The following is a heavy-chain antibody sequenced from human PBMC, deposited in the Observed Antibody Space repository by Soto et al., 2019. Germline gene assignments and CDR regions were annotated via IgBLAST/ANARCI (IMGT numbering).Heavy chain of an antibody. Sequence: QAQLVQSGAEVKKPGSSVKVSCKASGGTFSSYTISWVRQAPGQGLEWMGRIIPMVGIVNYAQKFQGRVTITADKSTSTAYMELSSLRSEDTAVYYCARGAYCSGGSCTSFAFDIWGQGTMVTVSS. CDR3: ARGAYCSGGSCTSFAFDI. V-gene: IGHV1-69*02. J-gene: IGHJ3*02. D-gene: IGHD2-15*01. CDR2: IIPMVGIV. CDR1: GGTFSSYT.